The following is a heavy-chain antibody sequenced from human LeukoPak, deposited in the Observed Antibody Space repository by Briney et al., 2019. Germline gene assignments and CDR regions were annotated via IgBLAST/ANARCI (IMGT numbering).Heavy chain of an antibody. CDR3: AKDSIQLWYTPLWRY. J-gene: IGHJ4*02. D-gene: IGHD5-18*01. V-gene: IGHV3-23*01. CDR2: ISGSGSST. Sequence: GGSLRLSCAASGFTFSSYAMSWVRQAPGKGLEWVSAISGSGSSTYYADSVKGPFTISRDNSKNTLYLQMNSLRAEDTAVYYCAKDSIQLWYTPLWRYWGQGTLVTVSS. CDR1: GFTFSSYA.